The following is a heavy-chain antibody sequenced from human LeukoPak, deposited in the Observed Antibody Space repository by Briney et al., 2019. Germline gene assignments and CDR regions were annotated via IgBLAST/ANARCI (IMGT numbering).Heavy chain of an antibody. CDR1: GFTFSNYW. V-gene: IGHV3-74*01. Sequence: QPGGSLRLSCVASGFTFSNYWMHWVRQAPGKGLVWVSRINSDGSSTTYADSVKGRFTIPRDNAKNTLYLQMNSLRAEDTAVYYCAREGDTNAANDYWGQGTLVTVSS. CDR2: INSDGSST. J-gene: IGHJ4*02. D-gene: IGHD2-8*01. CDR3: AREGDTNAANDY.